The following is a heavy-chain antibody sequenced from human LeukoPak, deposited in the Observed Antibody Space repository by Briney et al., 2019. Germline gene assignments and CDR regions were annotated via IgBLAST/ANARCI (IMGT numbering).Heavy chain of an antibody. J-gene: IGHJ4*02. CDR1: GFTFSNFG. CDR2: ISGSGGST. V-gene: IGHV3-23*01. CDR3: AKSKIVVVITSFDY. Sequence: GGSLRLSCAASGFTFSNFGMHWVRQAPGKGLEWVSAISGSGGSTYYADSVRGRFTISRDNSKNTLYLQMNSLRAEDTAVYYCAKSKIVVVITSFDYWGQGTLVTVSS. D-gene: IGHD3-22*01.